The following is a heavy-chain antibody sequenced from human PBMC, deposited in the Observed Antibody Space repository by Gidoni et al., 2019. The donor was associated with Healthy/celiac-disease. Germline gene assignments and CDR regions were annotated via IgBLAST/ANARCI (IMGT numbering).Heavy chain of an antibody. CDR3: ARTIAAQLPDYFDY. J-gene: IGHJ4*02. CDR2: IFSNDEK. Sequence: QVTLQESGPVLVKPTEPITLTSTVSGFSLSNARMVVSWIRQPPGKALEWLAHIFSNDEKSYSTSLKSRLTISKDTSKSQVVLTMTNMDPVDTATYYCARTIAAQLPDYFDYWGQGTLVTVSS. CDR1: GFSLSNARMV. D-gene: IGHD6-6*01. V-gene: IGHV2-26*01.